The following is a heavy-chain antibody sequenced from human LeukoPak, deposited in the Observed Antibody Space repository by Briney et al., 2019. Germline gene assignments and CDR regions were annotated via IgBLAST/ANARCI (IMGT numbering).Heavy chain of an antibody. D-gene: IGHD5-12*01. J-gene: IGHJ3*02. Sequence: SETLSLTCTVSGYSISSGYYWGWIRQPPGKGLEWIGSIYYSGSTYYNPSLKSRVTISVDTSKNQFSLKLSSVTAAGTAVYYCARDRDSGYDYISDAFDIWGQGTMVTVSS. CDR1: GYSISSGYY. CDR2: IYYSGST. V-gene: IGHV4-38-2*02. CDR3: ARDRDSGYDYISDAFDI.